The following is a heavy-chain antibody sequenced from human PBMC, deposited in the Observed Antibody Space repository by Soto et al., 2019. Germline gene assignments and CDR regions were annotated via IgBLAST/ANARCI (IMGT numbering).Heavy chain of an antibody. Sequence: PSETLSLTCAVYCGSFIGHYWSWIRQPPGKGLEWIGDINQSGSTNYNPSLKRRLTISVDTSRNQFSLRLSSVTAADTAVYYCARGLPLSGNFWNGYYFFDYWGHGTLVTVSS. CDR2: INQSGST. CDR3: ARGLPLSGNFWNGYYFFDY. V-gene: IGHV4-34*01. J-gene: IGHJ4*01. D-gene: IGHD3-3*01. CDR1: CGSFIGHY.